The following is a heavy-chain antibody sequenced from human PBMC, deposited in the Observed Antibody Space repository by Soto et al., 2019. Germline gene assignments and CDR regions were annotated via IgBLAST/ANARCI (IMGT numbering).Heavy chain of an antibody. CDR2: IDPSDSYT. V-gene: IGHV5-10-1*01. J-gene: IGHJ6*02. Sequence: GESLKISCKGSGYSFTSYWISGVRQVPGKGLEWMGRIDPSDSYTNYSPSFQGHVTISADKSISTAYLQWSSLKASDTAMYYCARHTMTTWGGSHYGMDVWGQGTTVTVSS. CDR1: GYSFTSYW. CDR3: ARHTMTTWGGSHYGMDV. D-gene: IGHD4-4*01.